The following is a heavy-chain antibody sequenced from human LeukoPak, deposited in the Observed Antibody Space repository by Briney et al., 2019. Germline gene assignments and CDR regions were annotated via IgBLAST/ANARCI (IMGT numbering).Heavy chain of an antibody. CDR3: ARDLTAVAGPPLALYGMDV. CDR1: GGTFSSYT. D-gene: IGHD6-19*01. J-gene: IGHJ6*04. V-gene: IGHV1-69*04. CDR2: IFLIFGIA. Sequence: SVKVSCKASGGTFSSYTISWVRQAPGQGLEWMGRIFLIFGIANYAQKFQGRVSLTADKSTSTAYMELSSLRSEDTAVYYCARDLTAVAGPPLALYGMDVWGEGTTVTVSS.